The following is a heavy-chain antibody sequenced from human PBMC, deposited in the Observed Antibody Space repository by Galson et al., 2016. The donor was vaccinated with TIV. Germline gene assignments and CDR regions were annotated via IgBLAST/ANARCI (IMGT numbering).Heavy chain of an antibody. CDR3: AKDLYFDDRGGSPN. Sequence: SLRLSCAGSGFTFDDYAMHWVRQAPGKGLEWVSGISWNGGHTDYADSVQGRFTISRDNAKNSLFLQMNSLRVEDTAFYYCAKDLYFDDRGGSPNWGQGTLVTVSS. CDR2: ISWNGGHT. D-gene: IGHD3-22*01. J-gene: IGHJ4*02. V-gene: IGHV3-9*01. CDR1: GFTFDDYA.